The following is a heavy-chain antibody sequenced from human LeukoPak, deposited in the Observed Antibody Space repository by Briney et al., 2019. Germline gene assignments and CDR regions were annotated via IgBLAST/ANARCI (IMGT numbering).Heavy chain of an antibody. D-gene: IGHD2-2*01. CDR3: ARERSDIVVVPAAIRDYNWFDP. CDR1: GGSISSSSYY. V-gene: IGHV4-39*07. J-gene: IGHJ5*02. CDR2: IYYSGST. Sequence: SETLSLTCTVSGGSISSSSYYWGWIRQPPGKGLEWIGSIYYSGSTYYNPSLKSRVTISVDTSKNQFSLKLSSVTAADTAVYYCARERSDIVVVPAAIRDYNWFDPWGQGTLVTVSS.